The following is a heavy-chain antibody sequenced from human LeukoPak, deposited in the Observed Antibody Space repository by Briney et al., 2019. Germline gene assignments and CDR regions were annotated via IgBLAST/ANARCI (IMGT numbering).Heavy chain of an antibody. V-gene: IGHV3-33*01. CDR1: GLTFSSYG. Sequence: PGGSLRLSCAASGLTFSSYGMHWVRQAPGKGLEWVAVIWYDGSNKYYADSVKGRFTISRDNSKNTLYLQMNSLRAEDTAVYYCATTVDTAPWLGYFDYWGQGTLVTVSS. J-gene: IGHJ4*02. CDR3: ATTVDTAPWLGYFDY. D-gene: IGHD5-18*01. CDR2: IWYDGSNK.